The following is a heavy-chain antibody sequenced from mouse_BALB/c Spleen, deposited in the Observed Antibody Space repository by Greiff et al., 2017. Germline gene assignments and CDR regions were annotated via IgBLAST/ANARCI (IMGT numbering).Heavy chain of an antibody. Sequence: QVQLQQSGAELVRPGTSVKVSCKASGYAFTNYLIEWVKQRPGQGLEWIGVINPGSGGTNYNEKFKGKATLTADKSSSTAYMQLSSLTSDDSAVYYCARSDYGNPHYYAMDYWGQGTSVTVSS. V-gene: IGHV1-54*01. J-gene: IGHJ4*01. CDR1: GYAFTNYL. CDR2: INPGSGGT. D-gene: IGHD2-1*01. CDR3: ARSDYGNPHYYAMDY.